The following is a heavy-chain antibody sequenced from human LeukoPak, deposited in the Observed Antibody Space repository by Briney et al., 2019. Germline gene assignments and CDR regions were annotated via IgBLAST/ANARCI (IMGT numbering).Heavy chain of an antibody. CDR1: GFICSDYY. CDR2: ISSGRGINK. V-gene: IGHV3-11*01. Sequence: GGSLRLSCAASGFICSDYYMSWMRQAPGKGLEWVSYISSGRGINKGCEDSLKGRCTISRDNAENSVYLKMNSLAVEDTAVYYCARGSAASLRHFDYWGQGILVTVSS. J-gene: IGHJ4*02. D-gene: IGHD6-25*01. CDR3: ARGSAASLRHFDY.